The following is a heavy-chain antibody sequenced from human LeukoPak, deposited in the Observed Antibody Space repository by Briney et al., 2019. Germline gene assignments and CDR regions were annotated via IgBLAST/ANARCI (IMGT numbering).Heavy chain of an antibody. J-gene: IGHJ4*02. CDR3: ARDQATGIVVVPAATN. CDR1: GFTFSSYG. Sequence: GGSLRLSCAASGFTFSSYGMHWVRQAPGKGLEWVAFIRYDGSNKYYADSVKGRFTISRDNSKNTLYLQMNSLRAEDTAVYYCARDQATGIVVVPAATNWGQGTLVTVSS. CDR2: IRYDGSNK. V-gene: IGHV3-30*02. D-gene: IGHD2-2*01.